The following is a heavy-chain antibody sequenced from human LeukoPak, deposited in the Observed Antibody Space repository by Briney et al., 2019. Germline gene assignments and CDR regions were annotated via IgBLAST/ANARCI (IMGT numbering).Heavy chain of an antibody. D-gene: IGHD1-26*01. CDR3: ARGSTVGATESLGFDY. V-gene: IGHV1-2*06. CDR1: GYTFTDYY. J-gene: IGHJ4*02. Sequence: ASVKVSCKASGYTFTDYYVQWVRQAPGQGLEWMGRINPNSGDTHYAQKFQGRVTMTRDTSISTAYMELSRLRSDDTAMYYCARGSTVGATESLGFDYWGQGTPVTVSS. CDR2: INPNSGDT.